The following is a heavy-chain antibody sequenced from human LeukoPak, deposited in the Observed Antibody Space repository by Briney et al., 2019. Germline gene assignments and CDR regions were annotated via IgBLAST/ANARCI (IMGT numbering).Heavy chain of an antibody. CDR1: GFTFGTYW. CDR3: ARAPHLDYMDV. J-gene: IGHJ6*03. V-gene: IGHV3-7*01. CDR2: IKEDGSVK. Sequence: GGSLRLSCVASGFTFGTYWMTWVRQAPGKGLEWVANIKEDGSVKYYVDSVKGRFTISRDNAKNSLFLQMDSLRAEDTAVYYCARAPHLDYMDVWGKGTTVTVSS.